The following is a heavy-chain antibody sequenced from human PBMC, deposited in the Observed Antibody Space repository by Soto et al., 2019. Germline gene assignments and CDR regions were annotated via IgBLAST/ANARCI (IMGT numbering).Heavy chain of an antibody. CDR3: TKEHSNYPDNWFDP. CDR1: GFTFSNYA. CDR2: IDGGGTKT. J-gene: IGHJ5*02. D-gene: IGHD4-4*01. Sequence: EVQLLDSGGGLVQPGGSLRLSCAASGFTFSNYAMSWVRQAPGTGLQWVSAIDGGGTKTYYADSVKGRFTISRDNSMNTLYLQMDSLRVEDTAIYYCTKEHSNYPDNWFDPWGQGTRVTVSS. V-gene: IGHV3-23*01.